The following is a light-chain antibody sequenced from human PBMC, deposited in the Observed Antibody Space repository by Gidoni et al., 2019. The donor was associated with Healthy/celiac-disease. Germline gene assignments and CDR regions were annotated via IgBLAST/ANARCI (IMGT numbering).Light chain of an antibody. V-gene: IGKV3-20*01. CDR3: QQYGSSPWT. CDR1: QSVSSSY. J-gene: IGKJ1*01. Sequence: EIVLTQSTGTLSLSPGERATLSCRASQSVSSSYLAWYQQKPGQAPRRLIYGASSRATGIPDRFSGSGSGTDFTLTISRLEPEDFAVYYCQQYGSSPWTFGQGTKEEIK. CDR2: GAS.